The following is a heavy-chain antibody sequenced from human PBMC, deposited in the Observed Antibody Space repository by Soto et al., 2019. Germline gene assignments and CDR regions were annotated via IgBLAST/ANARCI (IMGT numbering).Heavy chain of an antibody. D-gene: IGHD3-10*01. CDR2: VNPIVSMS. V-gene: IGHV1-69*02. Sequence: QVQLVQSGAEVKRPGSSVKVSCKASGDTFNFYSINWVRQAPGLGLEWMGRVNPIVSMSNYAQKFQGRVTXPXDXXTSTAYMELSSLRSEDTAIYYCASSYGSGYRAFDYWGKGALVTVSS. CDR3: ASSYGSGYRAFDY. CDR1: GDTFNFYS. J-gene: IGHJ4*02.